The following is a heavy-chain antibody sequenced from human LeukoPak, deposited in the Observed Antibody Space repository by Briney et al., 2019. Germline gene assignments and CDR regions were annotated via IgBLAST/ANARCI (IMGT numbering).Heavy chain of an antibody. Sequence: SETLSLTCTVSGGSISSYHWSWIRQPPGKRLEWIGYIYYSGSTNYNPSLKSRVTISVDTSKNQFSLKLSSVTAADTAVYYCARVRASRGSSYAFYIWGQGTMVTVSS. D-gene: IGHD6-6*01. CDR2: IYYSGST. CDR3: ARVRASRGSSYAFYI. V-gene: IGHV4-59*01. J-gene: IGHJ3*02. CDR1: GGSISSYH.